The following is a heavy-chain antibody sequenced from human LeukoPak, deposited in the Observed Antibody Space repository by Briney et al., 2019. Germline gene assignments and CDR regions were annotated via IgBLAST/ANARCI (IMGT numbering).Heavy chain of an antibody. CDR3: ARASTVVTWFDP. J-gene: IGHJ5*02. CDR1: GGSISSGDYY. D-gene: IGHD4-23*01. Sequence: SQTLSLTCTVSGGSISSGDYYWSWIRQPPGKGLEWIGYIYYSGSTYYNPFLKSRVTISVDTSKNQFSLKLSSVTAADTAVYYCARASTVVTWFDPWGQGTLVTVSS. CDR2: IYYSGST. V-gene: IGHV4-30-4*08.